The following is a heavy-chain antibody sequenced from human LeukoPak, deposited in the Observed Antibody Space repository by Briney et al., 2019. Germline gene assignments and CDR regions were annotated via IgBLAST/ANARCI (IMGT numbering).Heavy chain of an antibody. Sequence: GGSLRLSCAASEFSVGSNYMTWVRQAPGKGLEWVLLIYSGGSTYYADSVKGRFTISRDNSENTLYLQINSLRVEDTAVYYCAKDTPTTGYHLDSWGQGTLVTVSS. CDR3: AKDTPTTGYHLDS. J-gene: IGHJ4*02. CDR1: EFSVGSNY. D-gene: IGHD1-1*01. V-gene: IGHV3-66*01. CDR2: IYSGGST.